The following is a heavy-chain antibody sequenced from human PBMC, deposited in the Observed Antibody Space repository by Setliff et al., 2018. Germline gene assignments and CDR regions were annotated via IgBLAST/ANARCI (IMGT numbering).Heavy chain of an antibody. D-gene: IGHD3-10*01. CDR3: ARHKSNGSGSYPSLYMDV. V-gene: IGHV4-39*01. J-gene: IGHJ6*03. CDR2: IYYSEVT. Sequence: SETLSLTCTVSGGSIRSSVHYWGWIRQPPGKGLEWIGSIYYSEVTYYNPSLKSRLIISVDAPDNQFSVKLSSVTAADTAVYYCARHKSNGSGSYPSLYMDVWGKGIMVTVSS. CDR1: GGSIRSSVHY.